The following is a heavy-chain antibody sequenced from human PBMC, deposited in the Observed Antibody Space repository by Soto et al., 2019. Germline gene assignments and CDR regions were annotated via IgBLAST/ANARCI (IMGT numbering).Heavy chain of an antibody. CDR2: MYHSGIT. J-gene: IGHJ6*02. CDR3: ARSMYSTSAQLYYGMDV. D-gene: IGHD6-6*01. Sequence: PSETLSLTCAVSGYSIRSGYFWGWIRQPQGKGLEWIGSMYHSGITYYNLSLKSRVTISVDTSKNQLSLKLSSATAADTAVYYCARSMYSTSAQLYYGMDVWGQGTTVTVSS. CDR1: GYSIRSGYF. V-gene: IGHV4-38-2*01.